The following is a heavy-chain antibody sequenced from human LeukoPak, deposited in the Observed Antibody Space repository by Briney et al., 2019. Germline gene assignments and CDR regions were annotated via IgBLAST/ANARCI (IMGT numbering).Heavy chain of an antibody. Sequence: ASVKVSCKASGYTFTSHGISWVRQAPGQGLEWMGWISAYNGDTEYAQNFQGRVTMTTDTSTTTAYLELRSLRSDDTAVYYCARDPSNTSGWKTWFDPWGQGTLVTVSS. V-gene: IGHV1-18*01. D-gene: IGHD6-19*01. CDR3: ARDPSNTSGWKTWFDP. CDR2: ISAYNGDT. CDR1: GYTFTSHG. J-gene: IGHJ5*02.